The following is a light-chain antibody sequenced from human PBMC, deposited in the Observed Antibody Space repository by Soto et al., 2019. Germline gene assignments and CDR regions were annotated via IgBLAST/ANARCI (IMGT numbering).Light chain of an antibody. CDR3: QQSYSTPQT. V-gene: IGKV1-39*01. J-gene: IGKJ1*01. Sequence: DIQMTQSPSSLSASVGDRVTITFRANQDISTYLSWYQQKPGKAPKFIIYTASTLQSGVPSRFSGSGSGTDFTLTITSLQPEDFATYYCQQSYSTPQTFGQGTKVDIK. CDR1: QDISTY. CDR2: TAS.